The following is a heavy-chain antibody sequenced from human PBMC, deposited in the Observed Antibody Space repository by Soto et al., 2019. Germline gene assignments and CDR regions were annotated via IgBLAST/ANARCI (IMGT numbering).Heavy chain of an antibody. CDR1: GGSFSGYY. CDR3: ARGGGIAVAATPYYFDY. J-gene: IGHJ4*02. V-gene: IGHV4-34*01. D-gene: IGHD6-19*01. CDR2: INHSGST. Sequence: PSETMSLTCAVYGGSFSGYYWSWIRQPPGKGLEWIGEINHSGSTNYNPSLKSRVTISVDTSKNQFSLKLSSVTAADTAVYYCARGGGIAVAATPYYFDYWGQGTLVTVSS.